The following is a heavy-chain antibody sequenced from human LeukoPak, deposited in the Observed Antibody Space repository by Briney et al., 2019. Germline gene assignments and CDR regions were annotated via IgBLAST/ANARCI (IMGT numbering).Heavy chain of an antibody. D-gene: IGHD6-13*01. CDR1: GYTFTGYY. J-gene: IGHJ6*03. CDR3: ARARQQQSYYYYMDA. V-gene: IGHV1-2*02. CDR2: INPNSGGT. Sequence: ASVKVSCKASGYTFTGYYMHWVRQAPGQGLEWMGWINPNSGGTNYAQKFQGRVTMTRDTSISTAYMELSRLRSDDTAVYYCARARQQQSYYYYMDAWGKGTTVTISS.